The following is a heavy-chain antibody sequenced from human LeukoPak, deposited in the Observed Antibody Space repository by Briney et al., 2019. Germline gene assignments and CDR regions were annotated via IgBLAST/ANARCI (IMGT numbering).Heavy chain of an antibody. V-gene: IGHV3-49*04. CDR2: IRSKAYGGTT. CDR3: TRIVPAAT. CDR1: GFTFGDYA. J-gene: IGHJ5*02. Sequence: GGSLRLSCTASGFTFGDYAMSWVRHAPGQGLEWVGFIRSKAYGGTTEYAASVKGRFTISRDDSKSIAYLQMNSLKTEDTAVYYCTRIVPAATWGQGTLVTVSS. D-gene: IGHD2-2*01.